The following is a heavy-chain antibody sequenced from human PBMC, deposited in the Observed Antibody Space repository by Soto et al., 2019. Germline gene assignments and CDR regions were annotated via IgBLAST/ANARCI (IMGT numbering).Heavy chain of an antibody. CDR1: GFTVSISY. V-gene: IGHV3-53*01. D-gene: IGHD6-19*01. J-gene: IGHJ4*02. Sequence: EVQLVESGGGLIQPGESLRLSCAASGFTVSISYMSWVRQAPGKGLEWVSTIYRDGSTYYADSVEGRFTISRDNSKNTLYLQMNSLRAEDPATYYCASGKGIGWYESSDYWGQGPLVTVSS. CDR2: IYRDGST. CDR3: ASGKGIGWYESSDY.